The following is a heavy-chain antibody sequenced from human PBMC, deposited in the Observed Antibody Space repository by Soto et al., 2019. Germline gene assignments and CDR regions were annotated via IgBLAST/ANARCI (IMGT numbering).Heavy chain of an antibody. CDR1: GGTFSSYA. J-gene: IGHJ6*02. V-gene: IGHV1-69*13. Sequence: GASVKVSCKASGGTFSSYAISWVRQAPGQGLEWMGGIIPIFGTANYAQKFQGRVTITADESTSTAYMELSSLRSEDTAVYYCARPIWYSSSWYQYYYYGMDVWGQGTTVTVSS. D-gene: IGHD6-13*01. CDR2: IIPIFGTA. CDR3: ARPIWYSSSWYQYYYYGMDV.